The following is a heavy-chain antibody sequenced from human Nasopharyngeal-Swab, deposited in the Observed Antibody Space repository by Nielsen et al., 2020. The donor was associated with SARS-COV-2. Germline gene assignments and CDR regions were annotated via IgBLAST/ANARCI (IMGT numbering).Heavy chain of an antibody. D-gene: IGHD2-2*01. J-gene: IGHJ6*03. Sequence: RQAPGKGLEWFGYIYYSGSTYYNPSLKSRVTISVDTSKNQFSLKLSSVTAADTAVYYCARVFWGYCSSTSCSNYYYYYYMDVWGKGTTVTVSS. V-gene: IGHV4-31*02. CDR3: ARVFWGYCSSTSCSNYYYYYYMDV. CDR2: IYYSGST.